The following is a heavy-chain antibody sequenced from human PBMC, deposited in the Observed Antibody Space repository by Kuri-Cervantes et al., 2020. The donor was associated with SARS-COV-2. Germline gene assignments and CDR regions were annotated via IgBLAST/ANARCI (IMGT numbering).Heavy chain of an antibody. CDR2: ISYDGSNK. CDR1: GFTFSSYA. Sequence: LSLTCAASGFTFSSYAMHWVRQAPGKGLEWVAVISYDGSNKYYADSVKGRFTISRDNSKNTLYLQMNSLRAEDTAVYYCAGSPPLGYFDLWGRGTLVTVSS. J-gene: IGHJ2*01. V-gene: IGHV3-30-3*01. CDR3: AGSPPLGYFDL.